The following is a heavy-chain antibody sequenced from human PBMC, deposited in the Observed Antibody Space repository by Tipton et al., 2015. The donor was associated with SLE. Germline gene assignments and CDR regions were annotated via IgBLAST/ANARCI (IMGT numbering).Heavy chain of an antibody. CDR1: GFTFSDYY. V-gene: IGHV3-11*03. D-gene: IGHD1-1*01. CDR2: ISSSSSYT. Sequence: SLRLSCAASGFTFSDYYMSWIRQAPGKGLEWVSYISSSSSYTNYADSVKGRFTISRDNAKNSLYLQMNSLRAEDTAVYYCARSRLSWNYFDYWGQGTLVTVSS. J-gene: IGHJ4*02. CDR3: ARSRLSWNYFDY.